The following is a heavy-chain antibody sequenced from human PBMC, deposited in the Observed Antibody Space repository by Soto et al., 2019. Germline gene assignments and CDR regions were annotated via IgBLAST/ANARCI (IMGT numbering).Heavy chain of an antibody. Sequence: GGSLRLSCVASGFAFSRDWMAWVRQAPGKGLEWVANIKQDGSEKYYVDSVKGRFTISRDNAKNSLYLEMSSQRAEDTAVYSCARDANFAFDYWGQGTLVTVSS. CDR1: GFAFSRDW. CDR3: ARDANFAFDY. D-gene: IGHD7-27*01. V-gene: IGHV3-7*01. J-gene: IGHJ4*02. CDR2: IKQDGSEK.